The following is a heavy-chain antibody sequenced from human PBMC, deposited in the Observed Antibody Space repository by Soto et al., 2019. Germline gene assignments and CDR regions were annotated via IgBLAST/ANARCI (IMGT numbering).Heavy chain of an antibody. Sequence: QAQLVQSGAEVKKPGASVKVSCQASGYNFIGYYVFWVRKAPGQGHEWMGWINPKSGATKYAEKFQGGATMSRDTSISTAYMDLSGLRFDDRAVYYCARDFGPITEAYAMYGMEVCGQVTTVSVSS. CDR1: GYNFIGYY. J-gene: IGHJ6*02. CDR2: INPKSGAT. CDR3: ARDFGPITEAYAMYGMEV. V-gene: IGHV1-2*02. D-gene: IGHD2-2*01.